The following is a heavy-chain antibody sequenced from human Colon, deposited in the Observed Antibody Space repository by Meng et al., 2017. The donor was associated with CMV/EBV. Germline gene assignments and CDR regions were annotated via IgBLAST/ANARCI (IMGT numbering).Heavy chain of an antibody. Sequence: SLKISCGVSGFTFDDYAMHWVRQPPGKGLEWVSGINWSGGSIGYADSVKGRFTISRDNSKNSLYLQMNSLRAEDTALYYCGKDRSSSSWYGTMKWGQGTLVTVSS. J-gene: IGHJ4*02. CDR3: GKDRSSSSWYGTMK. D-gene: IGHD6-13*01. CDR2: INWSGGSI. V-gene: IGHV3-9*01. CDR1: GFTFDDYA.